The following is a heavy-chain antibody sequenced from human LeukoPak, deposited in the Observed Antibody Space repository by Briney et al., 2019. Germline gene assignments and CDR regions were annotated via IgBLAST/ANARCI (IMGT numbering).Heavy chain of an antibody. CDR2: IKQDGSEQ. Sequence: GGSLRLSCAASGFTFSRYCMSWLRQAPGKGLEWVANIKQDGSEQYYVDSVKGRFTISRDNAKNSLYLQMISLRAEDTAVYYCARGGTTVTARDYFDYWGQGTLVTVSS. J-gene: IGHJ4*02. D-gene: IGHD4-11*01. CDR3: ARGGTTVTARDYFDY. V-gene: IGHV3-7*01. CDR1: GFTFSRYC.